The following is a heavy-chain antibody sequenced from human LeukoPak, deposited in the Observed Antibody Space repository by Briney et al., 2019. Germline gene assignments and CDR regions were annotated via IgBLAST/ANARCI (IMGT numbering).Heavy chain of an antibody. CDR3: ARLRYYGSGSYLHFDY. V-gene: IGHV5-51*01. D-gene: IGHD3-10*01. CDR2: IYPGDSDT. CDR1: GYSFTSYW. J-gene: IGHJ4*02. Sequence: GESLKISCKGSGYSFTSYWIGWVRPMPGKGVEWMGIIYPGDSDTRYSPSFQGQVTIPADKSISTAYLQWSSLKASDTAMYYCARLRYYGSGSYLHFDYWGQGTLVTVSS.